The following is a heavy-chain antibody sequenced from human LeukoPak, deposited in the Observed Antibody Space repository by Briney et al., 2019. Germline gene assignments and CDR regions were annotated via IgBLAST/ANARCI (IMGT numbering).Heavy chain of an antibody. CDR1: GGSISSYY. J-gene: IGHJ4*02. V-gene: IGHV4-59*01. CDR2: IYYSGNT. CDR3: ARTVGNSFDY. Sequence: PSETLSLTCSVSGGSISSYYWSWIRQPPGKGLEWIGYIYYSGNTNYNPSLKSRATISVDTSKNQFSLKLSSVTAADTAVYYCARTVGNSFDYWGQGTLVTVSS. D-gene: IGHD2-15*01.